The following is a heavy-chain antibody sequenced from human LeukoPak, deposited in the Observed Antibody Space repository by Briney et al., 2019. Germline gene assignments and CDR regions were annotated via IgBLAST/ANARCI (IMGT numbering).Heavy chain of an antibody. J-gene: IGHJ4*02. CDR1: GGTFSSYA. Sequence: SVKVSCKASGGTFSSYAISWVRQAPGQGLEWMGGIIPIFGTANYAQKFQGRVTITADESTSTAYMELSSLRSEDTAVYYCARDTAVAGTFDYWGQGTLVTVSS. D-gene: IGHD6-19*01. V-gene: IGHV1-69*13. CDR2: IIPIFGTA. CDR3: ARDTAVAGTFDY.